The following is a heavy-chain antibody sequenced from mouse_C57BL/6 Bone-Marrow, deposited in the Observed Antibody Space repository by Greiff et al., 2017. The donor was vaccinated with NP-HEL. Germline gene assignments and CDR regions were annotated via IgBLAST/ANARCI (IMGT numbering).Heavy chain of an antibody. J-gene: IGHJ2*01. V-gene: IGHV1-54*01. D-gene: IGHD1-1*01. CDR3: ARNYGSSDY. CDR1: GSSFPPDL. Sequence: QVQLQQSGAELVRPGTSVKVSCQASGSSFPPDLIDWVKQRPGQGLEWIGVINPGSGGTNYNEKFKGKATLTADKSSSTAYMQLSSLTSEDSAVYFCARNYGSSDYWGQGTTITVSS. CDR2: INPGSGGT.